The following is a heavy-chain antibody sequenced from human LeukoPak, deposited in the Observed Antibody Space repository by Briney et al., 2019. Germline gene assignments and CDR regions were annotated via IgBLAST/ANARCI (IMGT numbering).Heavy chain of an antibody. CDR1: GDSITSNSDY. CDR3: ARGPGGATGEAFDI. V-gene: IGHV4-39*07. D-gene: IGHD1-26*01. Sequence: SETLSLTCTVSGDSITSNSDYWGWIRQPPGKGLEWIGSIYYSGSTYYNPSLKSRVTISVDTSKNQFSLKLSSVTAADTAVYYCARGPGGATGEAFDIWGQGTMVTVSS. J-gene: IGHJ3*02. CDR2: IYYSGST.